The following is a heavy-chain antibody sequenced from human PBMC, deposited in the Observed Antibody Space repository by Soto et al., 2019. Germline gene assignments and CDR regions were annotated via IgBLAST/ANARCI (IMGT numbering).Heavy chain of an antibody. CDR2: ISSSSSTI. CDR3: ARAYSSSIKYYYGMDV. V-gene: IGHV3-48*02. Sequence: GGSLILSCAASGFTFSSYSMNWVRQAPGKGLEWVSYISSSSSTIYYADSVKGRFTISRDNAKNSLYLQMNSLRDEDTAVYYCARAYSSSIKYYYGMDVWGQGTTVTVSS. CDR1: GFTFSSYS. D-gene: IGHD6-6*01. J-gene: IGHJ6*02.